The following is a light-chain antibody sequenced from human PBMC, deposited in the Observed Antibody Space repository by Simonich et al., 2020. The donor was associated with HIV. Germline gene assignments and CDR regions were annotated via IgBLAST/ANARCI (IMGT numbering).Light chain of an antibody. Sequence: SYELTQPPSVSVSLGQTASITCTGDKLDDKYACWYQQKPGQSPVLVIYQDNKRPLGIPERFSGSNSGNTATLTISGTQAMDEADYYCQAWDSSTAHVVFGGGTKLTVL. CDR3: QAWDSSTAHVV. CDR2: QDN. CDR1: KLDDKY. V-gene: IGLV3-1*01. J-gene: IGLJ2*01.